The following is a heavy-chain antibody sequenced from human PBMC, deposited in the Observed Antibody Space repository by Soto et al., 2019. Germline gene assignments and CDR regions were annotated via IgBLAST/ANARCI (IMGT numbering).Heavy chain of an antibody. CDR3: AKRGYTGYDSYYYYRDV. CDR2: ISGSGGST. CDR1: GFTFSSYA. V-gene: IGHV3-23*01. J-gene: IGHJ6*03. Sequence: EVQLLESGGGLVQPGGSLRLSCAASGFTFSSYAMSWVRQAPGKGLEWVSAISGSGGSTYYAHSVKGRFTISRDNSKNTLDPQLSGRSGDDTAVYYCAKRGYTGYDSYYYYRDVWGKGTTVTVSS. D-gene: IGHD5-12*01.